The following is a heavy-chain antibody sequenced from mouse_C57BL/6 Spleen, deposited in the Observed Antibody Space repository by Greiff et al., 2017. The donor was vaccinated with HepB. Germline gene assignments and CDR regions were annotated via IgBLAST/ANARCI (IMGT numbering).Heavy chain of an antibody. CDR1: GYTFTSYW. CDR3: ARGGYGNYEYFDV. V-gene: IGHV1-52*01. J-gene: IGHJ1*03. D-gene: IGHD2-10*02. Sequence: VQLQQSGAELVRPGSSVKLSCKASGYTFTSYWMHWVKQRPIQGLEWIGNIDPSDSETHYNQKFKDKATLTVDKSSSTAYMQLSSLTSEDSAVYYCARGGYGNYEYFDVWGTGTTVTVSS. CDR2: IDPSDSET.